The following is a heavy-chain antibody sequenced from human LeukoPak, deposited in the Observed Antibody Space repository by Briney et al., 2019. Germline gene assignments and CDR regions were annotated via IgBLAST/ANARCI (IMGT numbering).Heavy chain of an antibody. V-gene: IGHV3-48*03. CDR3: ARDSGVDYGDYLLNYYFDY. J-gene: IGHJ4*02. CDR2: ISSSGSTI. Sequence: GGSLRLSCAASGFTFSSYEMNWIRQAPGKGLEWVSYISSSGSTIYYADSVKGRFTISRDNSKNTLYLQMNSLRAEDTAVYYCARDSGVDYGDYLLNYYFDYWGQGTLVTVSS. CDR1: GFTFSSYE. D-gene: IGHD4-17*01.